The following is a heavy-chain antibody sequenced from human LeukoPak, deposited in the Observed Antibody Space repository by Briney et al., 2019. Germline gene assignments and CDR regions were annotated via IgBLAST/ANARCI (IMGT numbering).Heavy chain of an antibody. V-gene: IGHV3-48*01. J-gene: IGHJ6*02. CDR3: ARVNDDDYYYYGMDV. CDR1: GFTFSNYG. Sequence: PGGSLRLSCAASGFTFSNYGMNWVRQAPGKGLEWVSYISSTSHTIHYADSVKGRFTISRDNAKNSLYLQMNNLRAEDTAVYYCARVNDDDYYYYGMDVWGQGTTVTVSS. CDR2: ISSTSHTI. D-gene: IGHD1-1*01.